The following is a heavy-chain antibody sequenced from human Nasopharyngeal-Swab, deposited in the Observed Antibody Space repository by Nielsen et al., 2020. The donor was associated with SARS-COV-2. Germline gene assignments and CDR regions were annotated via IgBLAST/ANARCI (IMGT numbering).Heavy chain of an antibody. Sequence: GESLKISCAASGFTFSSYAMHWVRQAPGKGLEWVAVISYDGSNKYYADSVKGRFTISRDNSKNTLYLQMNSLRAEDTAVYYCARDQPPPLFSSYHMDVWGQGTTVTVSS. J-gene: IGHJ6*02. CDR1: GFTFSSYA. V-gene: IGHV3-30-3*01. D-gene: IGHD2-2*01. CDR2: ISYDGSNK. CDR3: ARDQPPPLFSSYHMDV.